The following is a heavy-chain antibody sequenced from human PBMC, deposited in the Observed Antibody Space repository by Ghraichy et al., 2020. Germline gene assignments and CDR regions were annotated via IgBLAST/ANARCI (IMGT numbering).Heavy chain of an antibody. CDR3: ARSFLEGQQLVIFDY. CDR1: GFSLSTSGMC. V-gene: IGHV2-70*11. D-gene: IGHD6-13*01. CDR2: IDWDDNK. Sequence: SGPTLVKPTQTLTLTCTFSGFSLSTSGMCVSWIRQPPGKALEWLARIDWDDNKYYSTSLKTRLTISKDTSKNQVVLTMTNMDPVDTATYYCARSFLEGQQLVIFDYWGQGTLVTVSS. J-gene: IGHJ4*02.